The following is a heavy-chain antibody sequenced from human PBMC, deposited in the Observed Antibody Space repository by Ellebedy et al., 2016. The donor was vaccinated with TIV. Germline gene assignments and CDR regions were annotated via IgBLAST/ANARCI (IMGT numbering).Heavy chain of an antibody. CDR1: GFTFSSYA. J-gene: IGHJ4*02. D-gene: IGHD2-8*02. CDR3: AKFQRYWYYFDY. Sequence: PGGSLRLSCAASGFTFSSYAMRWVRQAPGKGLEWVSGFGVSGDTTYYADSVKVRFTISRDNSRNTLSLEMNSLRAEDTAVYYCAKFQRYWYYFDYWGQGTLVTVSS. CDR2: FGVSGDTT. V-gene: IGHV3-23*01.